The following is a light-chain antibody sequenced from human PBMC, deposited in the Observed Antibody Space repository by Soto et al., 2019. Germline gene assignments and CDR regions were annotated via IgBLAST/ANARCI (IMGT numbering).Light chain of an antibody. CDR3: SSYTSSSTLLYV. V-gene: IGLV2-14*01. J-gene: IGLJ1*01. CDR2: DVS. CDR1: SSDVGGYNY. Sequence: QSVLTQPASVSGSPGQSITISCTGTSSDVGGYNYVSWYQQHPGKAPKLMIYDVSNRPSGVSNRFSGSKSGNTASLTISGLQAEDEADYYCSSYTSSSTLLYVFGTGIKVTV.